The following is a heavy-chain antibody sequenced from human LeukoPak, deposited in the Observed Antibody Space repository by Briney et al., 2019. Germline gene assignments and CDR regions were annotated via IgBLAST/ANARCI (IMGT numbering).Heavy chain of an antibody. Sequence: ASVKVSCKASGYTFTGYYMHWVRQAPGQGLEWMGWINPNSGGINYAQKFQGRVTMTRDTSISTAYMELSRLRSDDTAVYYCASFTVTTSGVNYWGQGTLVTVSS. CDR2: INPNSGGI. J-gene: IGHJ4*02. CDR1: GYTFTGYY. D-gene: IGHD4-11*01. CDR3: ASFTVTTSGVNY. V-gene: IGHV1-2*02.